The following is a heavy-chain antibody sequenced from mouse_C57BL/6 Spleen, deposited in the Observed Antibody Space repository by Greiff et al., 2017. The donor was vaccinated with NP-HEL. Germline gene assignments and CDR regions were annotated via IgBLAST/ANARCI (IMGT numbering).Heavy chain of an antibody. J-gene: IGHJ3*01. CDR1: GYAFSSSW. Sequence: QVQLKQSGPELVKPGASVKISCKASGYAFSSSWMNWVKQRPGKGLEWIGRIYPGDGDTNYNGKFKGKATLTADKSSSTAYMQHTSLSSEDSAVYFCARSDSSGWFAYWGQGTLGTVSA. D-gene: IGHD3-2*02. CDR3: ARSDSSGWFAY. CDR2: IYPGDGDT. V-gene: IGHV1-82*01.